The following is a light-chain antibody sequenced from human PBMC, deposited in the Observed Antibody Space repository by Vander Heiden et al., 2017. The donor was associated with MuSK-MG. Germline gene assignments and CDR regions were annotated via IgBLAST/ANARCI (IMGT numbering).Light chain of an antibody. V-gene: IGKV1-9*01. J-gene: IGKJ3*01. Sequence: DIQLTQSPSFLSASVGDRVTITCRASQGISSYLAWYQQKPGKAPNLLIYDASTLQSGVPSRFSGSGSGTEFTLTINSLKPEDFATYYCQQLKTDPVTFGPGTKVEIK. CDR3: QQLKTDPVT. CDR1: QGISSY. CDR2: DAS.